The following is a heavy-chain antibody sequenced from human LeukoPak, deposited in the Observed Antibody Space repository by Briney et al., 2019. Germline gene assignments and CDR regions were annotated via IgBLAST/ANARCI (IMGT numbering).Heavy chain of an antibody. CDR1: GGTFSSYA. D-gene: IGHD2-2*01. Sequence: GASVTVSCKASGGTFSSYAISWVRQAPGQGLEWMGGIIPIFGTASYAQKFQGRVTITADESTSTAYMELSSLRSEDTAVYYCARDKRPVPAAAFSYYYGMDVWGQGTTVTVSS. CDR2: IIPIFGTA. J-gene: IGHJ6*02. V-gene: IGHV1-69*13. CDR3: ARDKRPVPAAAFSYYYGMDV.